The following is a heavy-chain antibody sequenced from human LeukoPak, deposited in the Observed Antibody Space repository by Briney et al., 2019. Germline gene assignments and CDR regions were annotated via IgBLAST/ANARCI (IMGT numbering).Heavy chain of an antibody. J-gene: IGHJ4*02. V-gene: IGHV3-30*02. CDR2: IRYDGNNK. D-gene: IGHD5-18*01. CDR1: GFTFSSYG. CDR3: VKAACVGKGDTVMV. Sequence: GGSLRLSCAASGFTFSSYGMHWVRQAPGKGLEWVALIRYDGNNKYYADSVKGRFSISRDNSKNTLYLQINSLRAEDTAVYYCVKAACVGKGDTVMVWGQGTLVTVSS.